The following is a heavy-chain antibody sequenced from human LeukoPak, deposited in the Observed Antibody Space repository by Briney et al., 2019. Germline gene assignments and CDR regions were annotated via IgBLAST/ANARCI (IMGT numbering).Heavy chain of an antibody. J-gene: IGHJ5*02. D-gene: IGHD2-2*01. V-gene: IGHV4-4*07. Sequence: LETLSLTCTVSGGSISSYYWSWIRQPAGKGLEWIGRIYTSGSTNYNPSLKSRVTMSVDTSKNQFSLKLSSVTAADTAVYYCARDLKELGYCSSTSCLSNWFDPWGQGTLVTVSS. CDR1: GGSISSYY. CDR3: ARDLKELGYCSSTSCLSNWFDP. CDR2: IYTSGST.